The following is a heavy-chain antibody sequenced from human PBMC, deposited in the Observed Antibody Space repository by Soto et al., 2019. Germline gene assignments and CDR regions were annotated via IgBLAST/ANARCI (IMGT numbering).Heavy chain of an antibody. CDR3: ARDRGYNWNYGWFDP. Sequence: QVQLVQSGAEVKKPGASVKVSCKASGYTFISYGISWVRQAPGQGLEWMGRISGYNGNTNYAQKLQGRVTMTTDRSTSPAYMELRSLRSDDTAVYYCARDRGYNWNYGWFDPWGQGTLVTVSS. V-gene: IGHV1-18*01. CDR1: GYTFISYG. J-gene: IGHJ5*02. CDR2: ISGYNGNT. D-gene: IGHD1-7*01.